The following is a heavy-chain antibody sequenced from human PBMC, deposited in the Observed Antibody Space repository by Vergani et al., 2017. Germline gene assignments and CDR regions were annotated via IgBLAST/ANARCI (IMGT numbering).Heavy chain of an antibody. CDR1: GYSFTSYW. CDR2: IYPGDSDT. CDR3: ARHFPGDTAMATGLDYYYYYGMDV. Sequence: EVQLVQSGAEVKTPGESLKISCKGSGYSFTSYWIGWVRQMPGEGLEWMGIIYPGDSDTRYSPSFQGQVTISADKSITTAYLQWSSLKASDTAMYYCARHFPGDTAMATGLDYYYYYGMDVWGQGTTVTVSS. J-gene: IGHJ6*02. D-gene: IGHD5-18*01. V-gene: IGHV5-51*01.